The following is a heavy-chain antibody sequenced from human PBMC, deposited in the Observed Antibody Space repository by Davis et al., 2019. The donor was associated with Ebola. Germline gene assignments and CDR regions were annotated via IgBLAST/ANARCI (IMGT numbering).Heavy chain of an antibody. V-gene: IGHV4-59*01. CDR3: ARGMGEWLFYGMDV. D-gene: IGHD3-3*01. J-gene: IGHJ6*02. Sequence: MPSETLSLTCTVSGGSISSYYWSWIRQPPGKGLEWIGYIYYSGSTNYNPSLKSRVTISVDTSKNQFSLKLSSVTAADTAVYYCARGMGEWLFYGMDVWGQGTTVTVSS. CDR2: IYYSGST. CDR1: GGSISSYY.